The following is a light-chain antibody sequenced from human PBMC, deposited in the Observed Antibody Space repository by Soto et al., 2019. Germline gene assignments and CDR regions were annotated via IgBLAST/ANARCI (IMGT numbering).Light chain of an antibody. CDR2: LGS. Sequence: DIVMTQSPLSLPVTPGEPASISCRSSQSLLHSNGYNYLDWYLQKPGQSPQLLIYLGSNRASGVPDRFSGSGSGTDFTLKISRVEAEDVGVYYCMQALQPPWTLGQGTKV. V-gene: IGKV2-28*01. J-gene: IGKJ1*01. CDR1: QSLLHSNGYNY. CDR3: MQALQPPWT.